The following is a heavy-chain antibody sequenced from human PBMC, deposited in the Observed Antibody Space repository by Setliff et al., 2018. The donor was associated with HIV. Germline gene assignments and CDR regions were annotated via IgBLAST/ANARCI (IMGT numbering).Heavy chain of an antibody. CDR3: ARESPDGLDV. V-gene: IGHV4-4*07. CDR1: GASINSIYY. Sequence: SETLSLTCTVSGASINSIYYWSWIRQPAGKGLEWIGRIYTSGNMIYNPSLKSRVTISRDTAKNEFSVKLTSVTAADTAVYYCARESPDGLDVWGQGTTVTVS. CDR2: IYTSGNM. J-gene: IGHJ6*02.